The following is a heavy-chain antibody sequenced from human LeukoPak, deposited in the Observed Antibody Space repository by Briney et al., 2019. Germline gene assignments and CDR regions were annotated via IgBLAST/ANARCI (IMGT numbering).Heavy chain of an antibody. CDR2: IIPIFGTA. V-gene: IGHV1-69*06. CDR3: ASTRYSGNYYFDY. CDR1: GYTFTTYA. D-gene: IGHD5-12*01. J-gene: IGHJ4*02. Sequence: SVKVSCKASGYTFTTYAMNWVRQAPGQGLEWMGGIIPIFGTANYAQKFQGRVTITADKSTSTAYMELSSLRSEDTAVYYCASTRYSGNYYFDYWGQGTLVTVSS.